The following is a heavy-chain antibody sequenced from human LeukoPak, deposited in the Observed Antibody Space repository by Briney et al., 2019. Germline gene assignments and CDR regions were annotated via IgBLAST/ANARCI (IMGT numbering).Heavy chain of an antibody. Sequence: SETLSLTCTVSGGPISGSYWRWLRQPPGKGLEWVADMYNNGTTNYHPSLKSLVTISIDTSKNQFSLKLSSLTAADTAIYYCARGIESYGDYGYWGQGILVTVSS. CDR1: GGPISGSY. D-gene: IGHD4-17*01. J-gene: IGHJ4*02. CDR3: ARGIESYGDYGY. CDR2: MYNNGTT. V-gene: IGHV4-59*01.